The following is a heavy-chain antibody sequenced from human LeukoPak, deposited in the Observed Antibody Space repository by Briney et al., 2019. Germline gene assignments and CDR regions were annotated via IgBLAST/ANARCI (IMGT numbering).Heavy chain of an antibody. CDR2: MKQDGSEK. Sequence: GGSLRLSCAASGINFRGYWMAWVRQAPGKGLEWVANMKQDGSEKYYVDSVNGLFTISIDNAKNSLYLEMKSLRVEDTAVYYCARDLGHTGYDLYDYWGQGTLVSVSS. CDR3: ARDLGHTGYDLYDY. CDR1: GINFRGYW. V-gene: IGHV3-7*01. D-gene: IGHD5-12*01. J-gene: IGHJ4*02.